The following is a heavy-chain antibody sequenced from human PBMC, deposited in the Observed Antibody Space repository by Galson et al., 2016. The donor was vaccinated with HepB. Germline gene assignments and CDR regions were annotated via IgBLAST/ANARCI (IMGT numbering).Heavy chain of an antibody. CDR2: IYYSGST. V-gene: IGHV4-59*01. D-gene: IGHD6-6*01. J-gene: IGHJ6*02. CDR3: ARDRGRGSSRPIYYGMDV. CDR1: GGSISNYY. Sequence: SETLSLTCTVSGGSISNYYWSWIRQPPGKGLEWIGYIYYSGSTNYNPSLKSRVTISIGTSKNQFSLKLTSVSAADTAVYYCARDRGRGSSRPIYYGMDVWGQGTTVTVSS.